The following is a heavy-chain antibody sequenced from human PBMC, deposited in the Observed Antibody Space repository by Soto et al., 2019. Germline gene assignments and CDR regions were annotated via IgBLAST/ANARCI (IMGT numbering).Heavy chain of an antibody. V-gene: IGHV2-5*02. Sequence: QITLKESGPTLVKPTQTLTLTCTFSGFSLSSSGVGVGWIRQPPGKALEWLTFIYWDDDKRYSPSLKSRHSITKDTSKNQVVLTLTNMNPVDTATYYCARLVVAGTTYYFDSWGQGTLLTVSS. CDR2: IYWDDDK. CDR3: ARLVVAGTTYYFDS. J-gene: IGHJ4*02. D-gene: IGHD1-7*01. CDR1: GFSLSSSGVG.